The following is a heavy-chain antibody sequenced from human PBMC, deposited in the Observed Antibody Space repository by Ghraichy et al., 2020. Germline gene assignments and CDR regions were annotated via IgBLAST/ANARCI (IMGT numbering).Heavy chain of an antibody. V-gene: IGHV4-34*01. J-gene: IGHJ6*03. D-gene: IGHD4-23*01. CDR3: SRGRGNSGRHYYYYYMDV. CDR1: GGSFSGYY. Sequence: SQTLSLTCAVYGGSFSGYYWSWIRQPPGKGLEWIGEINHSGSTNYNPSLKSRVTISVDTSKNQFSLKLSSLTAADTAVYYCSRGRGNSGRHYYYYYMDVWGKGTTVTVSS. CDR2: INHSGST.